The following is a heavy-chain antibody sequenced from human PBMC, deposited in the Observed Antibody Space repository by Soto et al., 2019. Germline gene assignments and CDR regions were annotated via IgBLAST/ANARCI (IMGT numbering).Heavy chain of an antibody. CDR2: IYYTGTT. CDR3: ARRTSPPSLIDY. V-gene: IGHV4-39*01. CDR1: GGSISSTGYY. Sequence: QLQLQESGPGLVKPSETLSLTCTVSGGSISSTGYYWAWIRQPPGKGLEWIGSIYYTGTTFYNPSLKSRVTISVDTSKNAFFVELTSVTAADTAVYYCARRTSPPSLIDYWGQGTLVTVSS. J-gene: IGHJ4*02.